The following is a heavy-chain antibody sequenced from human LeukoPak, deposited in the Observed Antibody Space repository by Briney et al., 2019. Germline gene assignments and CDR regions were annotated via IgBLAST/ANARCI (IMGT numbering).Heavy chain of an antibody. D-gene: IGHD1-26*01. J-gene: IGHJ5*02. CDR2: ISAYNGNT. CDR3: AREGKVGATNPWFDP. V-gene: IGHV1-18*01. CDR1: VYTFTTYG. Sequence: GASVKVSCKASVYTFTTYGISWVRQAPGQGLEWMGWISAYNGNTNYAQKFQGRVTMTTDTSTSTAYMELRSLRSDDTAVYYCAREGKVGATNPWFDPWGQGTLVTVSS.